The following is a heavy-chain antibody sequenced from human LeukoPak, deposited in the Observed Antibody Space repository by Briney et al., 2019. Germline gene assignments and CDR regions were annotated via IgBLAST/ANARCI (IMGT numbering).Heavy chain of an antibody. Sequence: PGGSLRLSCAASGFTFSSYWMSWVRQAPGTGREWVANIKQDGSEKYCVDSVKGRFTISRDNTKNSLYLQMNSLRAEDTAVYYCARDISSSSGPYYYYYGMDVWGQGTTVTVSS. CDR2: IKQDGSEK. D-gene: IGHD6-6*01. CDR3: ARDISSSSGPYYYYYGMDV. J-gene: IGHJ6*02. V-gene: IGHV3-7*01. CDR1: GFTFSSYW.